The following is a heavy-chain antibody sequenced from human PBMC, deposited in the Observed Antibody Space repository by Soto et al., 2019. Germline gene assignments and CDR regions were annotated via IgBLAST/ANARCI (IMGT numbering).Heavy chain of an antibody. Sequence: LSLTCTVSGGAINSYYWTWIRQPAGKGLEWIGRIYSSGSTKYNPSLQSRVTMSLDTSKNQFSLRLTSVTAANTAVYYCARGQRFSDWFDPWGQGTLVTVSS. CDR2: IYSSGST. J-gene: IGHJ5*02. V-gene: IGHV4-4*07. CDR3: ARGQRFSDWFDP. D-gene: IGHD3-3*01. CDR1: GGAINSYY.